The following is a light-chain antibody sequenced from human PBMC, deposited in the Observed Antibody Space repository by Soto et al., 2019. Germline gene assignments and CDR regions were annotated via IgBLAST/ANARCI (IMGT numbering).Light chain of an antibody. J-gene: IGKJ4*01. CDR3: QQSYSTPLP. CDR2: AAS. Sequence: DIQITQKPSSVSACVRDRVTITPRASQSISSYLNWYQQKPGKAPKLLIYAASSLQSGVPSRFSGSGSGTDFTLTIGSLQPEDFATYYCQQSYSTPLPSGGGTKVDIK. CDR1: QSISSY. V-gene: IGKV1-39*01.